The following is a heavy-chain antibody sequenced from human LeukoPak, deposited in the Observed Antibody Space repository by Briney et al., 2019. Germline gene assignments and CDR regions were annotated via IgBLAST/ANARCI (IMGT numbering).Heavy chain of an antibody. CDR2: IYPGDSDT. CDR3: ARAGYSSGWYVGSFDY. CDR1: GYSFTSYW. V-gene: IGHV5-51*01. J-gene: IGHJ4*02. D-gene: IGHD6-19*01. Sequence: GESLKISCKGSGYSFTSYWIGWVRQMPGKGLEWMGIIYPGDSDTKYSPSFQGQVTISADKSISTAYLQWSSLKASDTAMYYCARAGYSSGWYVGSFDYRGQGALVTVSS.